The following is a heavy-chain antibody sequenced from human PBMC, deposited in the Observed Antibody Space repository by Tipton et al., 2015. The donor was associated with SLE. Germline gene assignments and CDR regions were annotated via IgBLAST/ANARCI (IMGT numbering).Heavy chain of an antibody. V-gene: IGHV4-34*01. J-gene: IGHJ1*01. CDR2: INHSGST. Sequence: TLSLTCAVYGESFSGYYWSWIRQPPGKGLEWIGEINHSGSTNYNPSLKSRVTISVDTSKNQFSLKLSSVTAADTAVYYCARGGLYYYGSGSSPAEYFQYWGQGTLVTVSS. CDR1: GESFSGYY. CDR3: ARGGLYYYGSGSSPAEYFQY. D-gene: IGHD3-10*01.